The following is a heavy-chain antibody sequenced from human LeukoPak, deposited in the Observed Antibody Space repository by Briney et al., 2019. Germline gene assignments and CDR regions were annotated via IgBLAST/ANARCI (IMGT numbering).Heavy chain of an antibody. CDR1: GYTFTNYG. V-gene: IGHV1-18*01. CDR3: ARDGYQPLDVTYFQH. J-gene: IGHJ1*01. D-gene: IGHD2-2*01. Sequence: ASVKVSCKASGYTFTNYGITWVRQAPGQGLEWMGWISAYNGNTNYPQKLQGRVTMTTDTSTSTAYMELRSLRSDDTAVYYCARDGYQPLDVTYFQHWGQGTLVTVSS. CDR2: ISAYNGNT.